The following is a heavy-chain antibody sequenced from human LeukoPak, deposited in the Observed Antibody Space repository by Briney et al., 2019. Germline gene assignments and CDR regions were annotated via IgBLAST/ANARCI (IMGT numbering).Heavy chain of an antibody. CDR3: ARVSITPGSYFDY. CDR1: EGTFSSYA. Sequence: GSSVKVSCKASEGTFSSYAISWVRQAPGQGLEWMGRIIPIFGTANYAQKFQGRVTITTDESTSTAYMELSSLRPEDTAVYYCARVSITPGSYFDYWGQGTLVTVSS. V-gene: IGHV1-69*05. CDR2: IIPIFGTA. J-gene: IGHJ4*02. D-gene: IGHD2-15*01.